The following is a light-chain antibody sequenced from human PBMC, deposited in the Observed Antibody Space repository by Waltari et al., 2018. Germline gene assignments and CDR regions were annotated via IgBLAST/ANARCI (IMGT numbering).Light chain of an antibody. V-gene: IGLV2-8*01. CDR3: SSYGGSNDVI. CDR2: EVT. J-gene: IGLJ2*01. CDR1: SRDIGGYNF. Sequence: QSALTPPPSASGSLGQSVTISCTGTSRDIGGYNFVSWYQQYPGNAPKLIIFEVTKRPSGVPDRFSGAKSGNTASLTVAGLQAEDEADYYCSSYGGSNDVIFGGGTKITVL.